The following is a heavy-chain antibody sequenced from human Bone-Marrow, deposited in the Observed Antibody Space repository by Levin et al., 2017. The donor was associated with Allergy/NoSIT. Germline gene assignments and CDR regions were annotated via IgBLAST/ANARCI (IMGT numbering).Heavy chain of an antibody. D-gene: IGHD6-19*01. V-gene: IGHV1-46*01. CDR3: ARDRVLIAVAGTLGY. CDR2: INPSGGST. Sequence: ASVKVSCKASGYTFTSYYMHWVRQAPGQGLEWMGIINPSGGSTSYAQKFQGRVTMTRDTSTSTVYMELSSLRSEDTAVYYCARDRVLIAVAGTLGYWGQGTLVTVSS. CDR1: GYTFTSYY. J-gene: IGHJ4*02.